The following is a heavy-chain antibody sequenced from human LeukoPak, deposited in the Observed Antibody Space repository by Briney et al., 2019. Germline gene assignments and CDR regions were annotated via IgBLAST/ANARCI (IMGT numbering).Heavy chain of an antibody. D-gene: IGHD2-2*01. J-gene: IGHJ4*02. Sequence: SETLSLTCTVSGGSISSYYWSWIRQPAGKGLEWIGRIYTSGSTNYNPSLKSRVTMSVDTSKNQFSLKLSFVTAADTAVYYCARAPYCSSTSCYVDYWGQGTLVTVSS. CDR1: GGSISSYY. CDR2: IYTSGST. CDR3: ARAPYCSSTSCYVDY. V-gene: IGHV4-4*07.